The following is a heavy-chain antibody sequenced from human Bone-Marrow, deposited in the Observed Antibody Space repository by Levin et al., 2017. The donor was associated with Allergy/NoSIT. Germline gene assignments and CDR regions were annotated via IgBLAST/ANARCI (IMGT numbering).Heavy chain of an antibody. CDR3: AKEWGEGITGTDSPIPPSVRFYFDY. V-gene: IGHV3-23*01. D-gene: IGHD1-7*01. CDR2: ISGSGGST. CDR1: GFTFSSYA. Sequence: QAGGSLRLSCAASGFTFSSYAMSWVRQAPGKGLEWVSAISGSGGSTYYADSVKGRFTISRDNSKNTLYLQMNSLRAEDTAVYYCAKEWGEGITGTDSPIPPSVRFYFDYWGQGTLVTVSS. J-gene: IGHJ4*02.